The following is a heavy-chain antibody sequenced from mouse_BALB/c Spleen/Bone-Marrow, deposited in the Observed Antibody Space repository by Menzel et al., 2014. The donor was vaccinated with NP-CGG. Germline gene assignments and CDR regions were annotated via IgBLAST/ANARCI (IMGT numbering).Heavy chain of an antibody. CDR1: GHTFTSYW. CDR2: IYPSDSYT. V-gene: IGHV1-69*02. Sequence: QVQLQQSGAELVRPGASVKVSCKASGHTFTSYWINWVKQRPGQGLEWIGNIYPSDSYTNYNQNFKDKATLTVDKSSSTAYMQLSSPTSEDSAVYYCTRLYGNYYAMDYWGQGTSVTVSS. D-gene: IGHD2-10*02. CDR3: TRLYGNYYAMDY. J-gene: IGHJ4*01.